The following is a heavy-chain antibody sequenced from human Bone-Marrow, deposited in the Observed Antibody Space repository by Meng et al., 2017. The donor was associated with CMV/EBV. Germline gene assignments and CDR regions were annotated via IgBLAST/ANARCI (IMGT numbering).Heavy chain of an antibody. Sequence: GESLKISCTASGFTFGDYAMSWVRQAPGKGLEWVGFIRSKAYGGTTEYAASVKGRFTISRDDSKSIAYLQMNSLKTEDTAVHYCTRYSSSSIYYYGMDVWGQETTVTVSS. CDR2: IRSKAYGGTT. V-gene: IGHV3-49*04. D-gene: IGHD6-6*01. CDR1: GFTFGDYA. J-gene: IGHJ6*02. CDR3: TRYSSSSIYYYGMDV.